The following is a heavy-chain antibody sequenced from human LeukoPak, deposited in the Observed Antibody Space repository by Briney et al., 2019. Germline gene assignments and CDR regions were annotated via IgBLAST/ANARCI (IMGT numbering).Heavy chain of an antibody. CDR3: ARVWDTAMATGFDY. Sequence: PSETLSLTCNVSGGSISNYYWSWIRQPPGKGLEWIGYIYYSGGTNYNPSLKSRVTISVDTSKNQFSLKLSSVTAADTAVYYCARVWDTAMATGFDYWGQGTLVTVSS. V-gene: IGHV4-59*01. J-gene: IGHJ4*02. D-gene: IGHD5-18*01. CDR2: IYYSGGT. CDR1: GGSISNYY.